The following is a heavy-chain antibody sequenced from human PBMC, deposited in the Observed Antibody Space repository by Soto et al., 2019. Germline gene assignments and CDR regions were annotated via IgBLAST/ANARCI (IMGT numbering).Heavy chain of an antibody. J-gene: IGHJ6*02. CDR1: GYTFTSYD. CDR3: ARVGYCSGGSCPRYYYYYGMDV. CDR2: MNPHSGNT. V-gene: IGHV1-8*01. D-gene: IGHD2-15*01. Sequence: QVQLVQSGAEVKKPGASVKVSCKASGYTFTSYDINWVRQATGQGLEWMGWMNPHSGNTGYAQKFQGGVAMTRNTSISTAYMELSSLRSEDAAVYYCARVGYCSGGSCPRYYYYYGMDVWGQGTTVTVSS.